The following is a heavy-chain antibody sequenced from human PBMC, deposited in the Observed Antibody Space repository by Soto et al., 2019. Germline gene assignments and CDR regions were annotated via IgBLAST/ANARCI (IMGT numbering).Heavy chain of an antibody. CDR2: ISGSGGST. V-gene: IGHV3-23*01. CDR1: GFTFSSYA. CDR3: AKAIRPYGDYSDY. Sequence: HPGGSLRLSCAASGFTFSSYAMSWVRQAPGKGLEWVSAISGSGGSTYYADSVKGRFTISRDNSKNTLYLQMNSLRAEDTAIYYCAKAIRPYGDYSDYWGQGTLVTVSS. D-gene: IGHD4-17*01. J-gene: IGHJ4*02.